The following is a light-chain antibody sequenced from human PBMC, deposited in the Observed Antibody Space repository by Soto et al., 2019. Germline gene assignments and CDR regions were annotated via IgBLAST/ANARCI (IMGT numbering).Light chain of an antibody. J-gene: IGKJ1*01. Sequence: EIVLTQSPATLSLSPGERATLSCRASQSVSNYLAWYQQRPGQAPRLLIYDTSSRATGIPARFRGSGSGTDFTLTISSLEPEDFAVYYCQHHNNWFSWTFGQGTKVEIK. V-gene: IGKV3-11*01. CDR3: QHHNNWFSWT. CDR2: DTS. CDR1: QSVSNY.